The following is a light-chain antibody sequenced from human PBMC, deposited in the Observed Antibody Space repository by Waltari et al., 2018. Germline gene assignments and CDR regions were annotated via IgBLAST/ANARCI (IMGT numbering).Light chain of an antibody. CDR2: QDK. CDR3: QAWDSGPAV. Sequence: SELTQPPSVSVSPGQTASITCSGDKLGDQYVSWFQQRPGQSPTLVIYQDKERPSGIPERFSGSNSGTTATLTIRGTQALDEADYYCQAWDSGPAVFGTGTKVTVL. CDR1: KLGDQY. V-gene: IGLV3-1*01. J-gene: IGLJ1*01.